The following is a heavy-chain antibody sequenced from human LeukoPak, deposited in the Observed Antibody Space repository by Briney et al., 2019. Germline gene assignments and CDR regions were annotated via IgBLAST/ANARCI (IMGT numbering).Heavy chain of an antibody. CDR2: ISSYSDNT. V-gene: IGHV1-18*01. CDR1: GYTFTSYD. Sequence: ASVKVSCKASGYTFTSYDISWVRQAPGQGPEWMGWISSYSDNTNYAQKLQGRVTMTTDTSTSTAYMELRSLRSDDTAVYYCARGGSGSQALEYWGQGTLVTVSS. J-gene: IGHJ4*02. D-gene: IGHD3-10*01. CDR3: ARGGSGSQALEY.